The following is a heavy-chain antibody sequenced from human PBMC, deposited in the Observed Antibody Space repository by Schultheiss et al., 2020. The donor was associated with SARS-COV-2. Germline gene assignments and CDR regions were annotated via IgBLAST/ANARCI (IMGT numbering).Heavy chain of an antibody. CDR3: AIGDYYDSSGCYYVGYYYGMDV. CDR2: IIPIFGTA. D-gene: IGHD3-22*01. CDR1: GGTFSSYA. J-gene: IGHJ6*02. Sequence: SVKVSCKASGGTFSSYAISWVRQAPGQGLEWMGGIIPIFGTANYAQKFQGRVTITADKSTSTAYMELSSLRSEDTAVYYCAIGDYYDSSGCYYVGYYYGMDVWGQGTTVTVSS. V-gene: IGHV1-69*06.